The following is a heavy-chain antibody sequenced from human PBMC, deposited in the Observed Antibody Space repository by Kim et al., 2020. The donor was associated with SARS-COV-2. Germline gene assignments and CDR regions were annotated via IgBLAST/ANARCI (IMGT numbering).Heavy chain of an antibody. Sequence: LKSRVTISVDTSKNQFSLKLSSVTAADTAVYYCVCSSTSCYACGRDWFDPWGQGTLVTVSS. CDR3: VCSSTSCYACGRDWFDP. J-gene: IGHJ5*02. V-gene: IGHV4-39*01. D-gene: IGHD2-2*01.